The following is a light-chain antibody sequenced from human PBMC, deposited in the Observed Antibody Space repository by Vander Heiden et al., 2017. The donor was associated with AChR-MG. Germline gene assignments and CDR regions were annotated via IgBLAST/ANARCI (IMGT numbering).Light chain of an antibody. CDR3: SSYAGSNNVV. CDR2: EVS. V-gene: IGLV2-8*01. Sequence: QSALTQPPSAPGSPGQSATISCTGTSSDVGGYNYVSWYQQHPGKAPNLMIYEVSKRPSGVPDRFSGSKSGNTASLTVSGLQAEDEADYYCSSYAGSNNVVFGGGTKLTVL. CDR1: SSDVGGYNY. J-gene: IGLJ2*01.